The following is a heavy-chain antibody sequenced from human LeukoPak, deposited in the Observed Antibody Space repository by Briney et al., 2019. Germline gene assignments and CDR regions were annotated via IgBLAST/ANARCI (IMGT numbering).Heavy chain of an antibody. CDR2: ISAGNGNT. CDR1: GYTFTSYG. CDR3: ARAWDYYYYGMDV. Sequence: ASVKVSCKASGYTFTSYGISWVRQAPGQGLEWMGWISAGNGNTKYSQKFQGRVTITRDTSASTAYMELSSLRSEDTAVYYCARAWDYYYYGMDVWGQGTTVTVSS. J-gene: IGHJ6*02. V-gene: IGHV1-18*01.